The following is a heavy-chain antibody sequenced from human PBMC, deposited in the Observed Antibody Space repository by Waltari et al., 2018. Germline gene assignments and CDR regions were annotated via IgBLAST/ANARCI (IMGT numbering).Heavy chain of an antibody. CDR2: VDPEDGKT. D-gene: IGHD3-16*01. Sequence: EVQLVQSGAEVKKPGDTVKISCKVSGYTFTDYSMHWVQQAPGKGLEWMGRVDPEDGKTKYAGKFQGRVTITADTSTDTAYLGLGSLRSEDPAVYNWVTDRHYGSWARGTRVTVPS. J-gene: IGHJ5*02. V-gene: IGHV1-69-2*01. CDR3: VTDRHYGS. CDR1: GYTFTDYS.